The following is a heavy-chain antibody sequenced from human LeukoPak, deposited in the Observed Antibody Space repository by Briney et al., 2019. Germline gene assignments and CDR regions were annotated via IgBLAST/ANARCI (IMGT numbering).Heavy chain of an antibody. Sequence: GASVKVSCKASGYPFSTYGFIWVRQAPGHGLEWMGWISAYNGDTKYAQKVQGRVTMTTDTSTSTAYMELRSLRSDDTAVYYCARDGGYDLYYFDYWGQGTLVTVSS. V-gene: IGHV1-18*01. CDR2: ISAYNGDT. CDR3: ARDGGYDLYYFDY. J-gene: IGHJ4*02. D-gene: IGHD5-12*01. CDR1: GYPFSTYG.